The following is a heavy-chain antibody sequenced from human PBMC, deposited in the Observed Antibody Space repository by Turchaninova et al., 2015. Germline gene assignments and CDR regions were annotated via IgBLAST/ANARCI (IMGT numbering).Heavy chain of an antibody. J-gene: IGHJ4*02. D-gene: IGHD6-19*01. Sequence: EVQLVESGGGLVQPGRSLRLSCAASGFTFDDYAMHWVRQAPGKGLEWVSGFSWYGGRVGYAVYGNGRFTISRDNAKNSLYLQMNSLGAEDTALDYCAKDSGSSGWCGAFDNWGQGTLVTVSS. CDR1: GFTFDDYA. CDR2: FSWYGGRV. CDR3: AKDSGSSGWCGAFDN. V-gene: IGHV3-9*01.